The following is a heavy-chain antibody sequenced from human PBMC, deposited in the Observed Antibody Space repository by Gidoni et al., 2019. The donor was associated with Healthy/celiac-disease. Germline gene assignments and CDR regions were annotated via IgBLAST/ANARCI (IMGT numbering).Heavy chain of an antibody. Sequence: EVQLVQSGAEVKKPGESRKISCKGSGYSFTSYWIGWVRQMPGKGLEWMGIIYPGDSDTRYRPSFQGQVTISADKSISTAYLQWSSLKASDTAMYYCARHFNLPRHYDFWSAPSDYWGQGTLVTVSS. CDR2: IYPGDSDT. CDR3: ARHFNLPRHYDFWSAPSDY. V-gene: IGHV5-51*01. CDR1: GYSFTSYW. J-gene: IGHJ4*02. D-gene: IGHD3-3*01.